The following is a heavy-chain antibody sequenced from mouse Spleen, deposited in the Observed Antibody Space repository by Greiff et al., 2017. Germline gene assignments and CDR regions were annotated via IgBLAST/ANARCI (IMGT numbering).Heavy chain of an antibody. Sequence: EVQLVESGGGLVQPGGSLKLSCAASGFTFSSYGMSWVRQTPDKRLELVATINSNGGSTYYPASVKGRFTISRDNAKNTLYLQMSSLKAEDTAMYYCASMITTYWYFDVWGAGTTVTVSS. CDR3: ASMITTYWYFDV. V-gene: IGHV5-6-3*01. CDR2: INSNGGST. D-gene: IGHD2-4*01. CDR1: GFTFSSYG. J-gene: IGHJ1*01.